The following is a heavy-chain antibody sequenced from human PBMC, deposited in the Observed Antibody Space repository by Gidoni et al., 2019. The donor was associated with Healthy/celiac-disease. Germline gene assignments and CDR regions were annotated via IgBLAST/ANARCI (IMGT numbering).Heavy chain of an antibody. J-gene: IGHJ5*02. CDR3: ARDGSQYYDILTGLNWFDP. CDR1: GFTFSSHS. V-gene: IGHV3-21*01. CDR2: ISSSSSYI. D-gene: IGHD3-9*01. Sequence: EVQLVESGGGLVKPGGSLRLSWAASGFTFSSHSMNWVRQAPGKGLEWFSSISSSSSYIYYADSVKGRFTISRDNAKNSLYLQMNSLRAEDTAVYYCARDGSQYYDILTGLNWFDPWGQGTLVTVSS.